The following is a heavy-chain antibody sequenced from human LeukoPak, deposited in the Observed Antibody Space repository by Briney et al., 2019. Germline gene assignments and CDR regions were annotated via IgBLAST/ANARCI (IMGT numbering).Heavy chain of an antibody. J-gene: IGHJ4*02. CDR1: GGSISSYY. CDR3: ARAGGSGYYGFDY. CDR2: IYYSGST. V-gene: IGHV4-59*01. Sequence: PSETLSLTCTVSGGSISSYYWSWIRQPPGKGLEWIGYIYYSGSTNYNPSLKSRVTISVDTSKNQFSLKLSSVTAADTAAYYCARAGGSGYYGFDYWGQGTLVTVSS. D-gene: IGHD3-22*01.